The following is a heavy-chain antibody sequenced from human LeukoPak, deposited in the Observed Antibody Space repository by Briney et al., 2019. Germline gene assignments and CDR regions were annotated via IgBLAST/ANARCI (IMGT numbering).Heavy chain of an antibody. CDR3: ARGRGTSGSNRDFYYYYYMDI. Sequence: GASVKVSCKASGYTFTGYYMHWVRQAPGQRPQWMGWINAANGNTKYSQEFQGRVTITRDTSASTAYMEMSSLRSDDMAVYYCARGRGTSGSNRDFYYYYYMDIWGKGTTVIVSS. CDR2: INAANGNT. CDR1: GYTFTGYY. D-gene: IGHD2-15*01. J-gene: IGHJ6*03. V-gene: IGHV1-3*03.